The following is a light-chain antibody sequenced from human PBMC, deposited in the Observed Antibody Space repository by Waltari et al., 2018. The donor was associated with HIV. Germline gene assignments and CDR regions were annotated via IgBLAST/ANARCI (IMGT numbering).Light chain of an antibody. CDR1: QSISSW. CDR2: KAS. CDR3: QQYNSYSGT. Sequence: DIQMTQSPSTLSASVGDRVTITCRASQSISSWLAWDQQKPGKAPKLLIYKASSLESGLPSRFSGSGSGTEFTLTISSLQPDDFATYYCQQYNSYSGTFGQGTKVEIK. V-gene: IGKV1-5*03. J-gene: IGKJ1*01.